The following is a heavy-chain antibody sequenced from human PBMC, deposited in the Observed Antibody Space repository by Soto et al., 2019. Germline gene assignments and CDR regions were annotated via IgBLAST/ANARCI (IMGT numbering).Heavy chain of an antibody. J-gene: IGHJ4*02. CDR1: GNTVPNYA. CDR3: AVDNVPGAMGNFWDC. D-gene: IGHD2-2*01. CDR2: INGGNGNT. V-gene: IGHV1-3*01. Sequence: ASVKGSCKASGNTVPNYASHWVRQAPGQRLEWMGWINGGNGNTYYSEHFQGRVTFTRDTSAGTVYMQLSSLTSEDTAFYYCAVDNVPGAMGNFWDCWGPGTLVTVSS.